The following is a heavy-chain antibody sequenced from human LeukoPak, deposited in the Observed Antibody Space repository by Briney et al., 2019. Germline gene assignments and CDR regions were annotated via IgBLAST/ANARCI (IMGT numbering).Heavy chain of an antibody. V-gene: IGHV3-23*01. CDR2: ITSSGTGT. CDR3: AKDRPNYYDSSGHYYRRNGDY. Sequence: PGGSLRLSCAASGFTFNIYAMSWVRQAPGKGLEWVSSITSSGTGTFYADSVKGRFTISRDNSESTLYLQMNSLRAEDTAVYYCAKDRPNYYDSSGHYYRRNGDYWGQGTPVTVSS. D-gene: IGHD3-22*01. J-gene: IGHJ4*02. CDR1: GFTFNIYA.